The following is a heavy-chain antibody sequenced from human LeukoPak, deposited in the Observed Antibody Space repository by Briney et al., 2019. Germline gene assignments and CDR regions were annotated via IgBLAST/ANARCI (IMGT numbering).Heavy chain of an antibody. D-gene: IGHD6-19*01. Sequence: GGSLRLSCAASGFTFSSYAMHWVRQAPGKGLEWVAVISYDGSNKYYADSVKGRFTISRDNSKNTLYLQMNSLRAEDTAVYYCARDLSRSRLVSYYFDYWGQGTLVTVSS. CDR3: ARDLSRSRLVSYYFDY. V-gene: IGHV3-30-3*01. CDR2: ISYDGSNK. CDR1: GFTFSSYA. J-gene: IGHJ4*02.